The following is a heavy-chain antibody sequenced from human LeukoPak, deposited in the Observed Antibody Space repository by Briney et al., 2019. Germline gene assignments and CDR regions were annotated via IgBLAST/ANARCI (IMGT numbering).Heavy chain of an antibody. CDR2: ISGSGGST. CDR3: AKSVVRGVTYLNFDY. V-gene: IGHV3-23*01. J-gene: IGHJ4*02. CDR1: GFTFSSYA. Sequence: GGSLRLSCAASGFTFSSYAMSWVRQAPGKGLEWVSAISGSGGSTYYADSVKGRFTISRDNSKNTLYLQMHSLRAEDTAVYYCAKSVVRGVTYLNFDYWGQGTLVTVSS. D-gene: IGHD3-10*01.